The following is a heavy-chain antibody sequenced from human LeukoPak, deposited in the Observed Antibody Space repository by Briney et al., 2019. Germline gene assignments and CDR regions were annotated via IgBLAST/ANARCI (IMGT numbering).Heavy chain of an antibody. D-gene: IGHD1-26*01. V-gene: IGHV4-39*07. CDR3: ARAEVVGAHLRSGYFQH. J-gene: IGHJ1*01. CDR1: GGSINSSSYY. CDR2: IFYSGNT. Sequence: SETLSLTCTVSGGSINSSSYYWGWIRQPPGKGLEWIGSIFYSGNTYDNPSLKSRVTISVDTSKNQFSLNVSSVTAADTAVYYCARAEVVGAHLRSGYFQHWGQGTLVIVSS.